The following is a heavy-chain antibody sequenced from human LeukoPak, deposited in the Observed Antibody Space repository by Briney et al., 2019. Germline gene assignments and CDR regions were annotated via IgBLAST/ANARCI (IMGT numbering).Heavy chain of an antibody. CDR2: ISGSGGST. D-gene: IGHD3-9*01. CDR1: GFTFSSYA. CDR3: AKELTDILTGYDYFDY. J-gene: IGHJ4*02. V-gene: IGHV3-23*01. Sequence: GGSLRLSCAASGFTFSSYAMSWVRQASGKGLEWVSAISGSGGSTYYADSVKGRFTISRDNSKNTLYLQMNSLRAEDTAVYYCAKELTDILTGYDYFDYWGQGTLVTVSS.